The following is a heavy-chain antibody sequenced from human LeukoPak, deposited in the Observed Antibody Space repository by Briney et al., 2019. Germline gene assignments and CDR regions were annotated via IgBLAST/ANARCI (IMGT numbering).Heavy chain of an antibody. CDR1: GFTFSSYW. Sequence: GSLRLSCAASGFTFSSYWMHWVRQAPGKGLVWVSRINSDGSSTSYADSVKGRYTISRDNAKNTLYLQMNSLRAEDTAVYYCATYYYDSSGYSFDYWGQGTLVTVSS. V-gene: IGHV3-74*01. J-gene: IGHJ4*02. CDR2: INSDGSST. CDR3: ATYYYDSSGYSFDY. D-gene: IGHD3-22*01.